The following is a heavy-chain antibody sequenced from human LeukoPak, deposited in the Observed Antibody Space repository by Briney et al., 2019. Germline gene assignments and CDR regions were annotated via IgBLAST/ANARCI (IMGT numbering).Heavy chain of an antibody. CDR1: GFTFSNAW. J-gene: IGHJ4*02. V-gene: IGHV3-15*01. CDR2: IKSKPDGGTT. Sequence: GGSLRLSCAASGFTFSNAWMSWVRQAPGKGLEWVGRIKSKPDGGTTDYAAPAKGRFTISRDDSKNTLYLQMNSLKTEDTAVYYCTTDFLTHPQAYGDYAVFDYWGQGTLVTVSS. CDR3: TTDFLTHPQAYGDYAVFDY. D-gene: IGHD4-17*01.